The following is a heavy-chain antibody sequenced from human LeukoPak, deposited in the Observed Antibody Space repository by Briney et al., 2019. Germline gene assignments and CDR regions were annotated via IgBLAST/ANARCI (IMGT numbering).Heavy chain of an antibody. Sequence: GGSLRLSCAASGFTFSSYNMNWVRQAPGKGLEWVAYISIGTSFIYYADSVKGRFTISRDNAKNSLYLQVNSLRAEDTAVYYCARSPTFRGWFDPWGQGTLVTVSP. D-gene: IGHD2/OR15-2a*01. CDR3: ARSPTFRGWFDP. J-gene: IGHJ5*02. V-gene: IGHV3-21*01. CDR2: ISIGTSFI. CDR1: GFTFSSYN.